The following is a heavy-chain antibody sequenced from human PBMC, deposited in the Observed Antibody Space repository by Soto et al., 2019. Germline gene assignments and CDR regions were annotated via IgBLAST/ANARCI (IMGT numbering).Heavy chain of an antibody. V-gene: IGHV4-59*01. D-gene: IGHD4-17*01. CDR3: ARLDYGDYVDY. CDR2: IYYSGST. Sequence: SETLSLTCTVSGCSISSYYLSWIRQPPGKGLEWIGYIYYSGSTNYNPSLKSRVTISVDTSKNQFSLKLSSVTAADTAVYYCARLDYGDYVDYWGQGTLVTVSS. CDR1: GCSISSYY. J-gene: IGHJ4*02.